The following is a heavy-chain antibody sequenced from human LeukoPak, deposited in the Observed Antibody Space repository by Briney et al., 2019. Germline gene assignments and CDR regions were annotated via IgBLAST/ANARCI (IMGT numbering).Heavy chain of an antibody. J-gene: IGHJ6*03. V-gene: IGHV4-30-2*01. CDR3: ARSKAAPALLYYYMDV. CDR2: IYHSGST. Sequence: SQTLSLTCTVSGGSISSGGYYWSWIRQPPGKGLEWIGYIYHSGSTYYNPSLKSRVTISVDRSKNQFSLKLSSVTAADTAVYYCARSKAAPALLYYYMDVWGKGTTVTVSS. CDR1: GGSISSGGYY. D-gene: IGHD6-6*01.